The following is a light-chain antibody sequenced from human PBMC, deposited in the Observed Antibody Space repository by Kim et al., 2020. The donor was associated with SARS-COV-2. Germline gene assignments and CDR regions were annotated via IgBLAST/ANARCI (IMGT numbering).Light chain of an antibody. CDR2: GKN. CDR3: NSRDSSGNHLF. J-gene: IGLJ1*01. V-gene: IGLV3-19*01. Sequence: AFGKTGRITCQGDSLSSYYASWDQQKPGQAPVLVIYGKNNRPSGIPDRFSGSSSGNTASLTITGAQAEDEADYYCNSRDSSGNHLFFGTGTKVTVL. CDR1: SLSSYY.